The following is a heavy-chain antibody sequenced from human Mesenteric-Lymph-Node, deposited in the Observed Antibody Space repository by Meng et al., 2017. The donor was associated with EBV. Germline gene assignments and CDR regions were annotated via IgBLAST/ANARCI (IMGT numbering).Heavy chain of an antibody. J-gene: IGHJ4*02. V-gene: IGHV4-34*12. CDR1: GGSFSDYF. D-gene: IGHD4-17*01. Sequence: QVQLQQWGAGLLKPSETLSLTCAVHGGSFSDYFWTWIRQPPGKGLEWIGEIFHSGSTNYNPSLKSRVTISLDKSTNQFSLNLTSVTAADTAVYYCARAPHGYGDIPLQFDYWGQGSLVTVSS. CDR2: IFHSGST. CDR3: ARAPHGYGDIPLQFDY.